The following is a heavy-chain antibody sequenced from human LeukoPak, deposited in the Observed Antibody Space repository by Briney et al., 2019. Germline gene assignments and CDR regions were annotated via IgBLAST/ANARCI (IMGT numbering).Heavy chain of an antibody. CDR1: GINVSSNY. D-gene: IGHD6-13*01. J-gene: IGHJ4*02. Sequence: GRSLRLSCAASGINVSSNYMTWIRQAAGKGLEWVSLIYGGDAAYYAESVRGRFMISRDNLKNTLFLQMNSLRVEDTAVYYCVTSTGQQFIPYDYWGQGTHVTVSS. CDR2: IYGGDAA. CDR3: VTSTGQQFIPYDY. V-gene: IGHV3-66*02.